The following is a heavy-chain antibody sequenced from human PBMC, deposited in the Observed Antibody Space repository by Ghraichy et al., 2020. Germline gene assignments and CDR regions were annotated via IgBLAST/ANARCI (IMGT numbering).Heavy chain of an antibody. CDR2: ITVSGGRT. V-gene: IGHV3-23*01. CDR3: ARSVRPGSHYYGMDV. J-gene: IGHJ6*02. CDR1: GFTFSSYV. Sequence: GESLNISCAASGFTFSSYVMSWVRQAPGMGLEWVSGITVSGGRTYCADSVKGRFTFSRDNSKNTLYLQMDSLRAEDTAIYYCARSVRPGSHYYGMDVWGQGTAVTVSS. D-gene: IGHD3-10*01.